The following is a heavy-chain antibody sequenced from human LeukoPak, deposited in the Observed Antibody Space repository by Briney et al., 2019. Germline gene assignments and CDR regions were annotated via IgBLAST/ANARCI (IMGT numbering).Heavy chain of an antibody. Sequence: ASVKVSCKASGGTFSSYAISWVRQAPGQGLEWMGIINPSGGSTSYAQKFQGRVTMTRDTSTSTVYMELSSLRSEDTAVYYCARERDCSSTSCYYSMNYYYYGMDVWGQGTTVTVSS. CDR3: ARERDCSSTSCYYSMNYYYYGMDV. D-gene: IGHD2-2*01. CDR1: GGTFSSYA. V-gene: IGHV1-46*01. J-gene: IGHJ6*02. CDR2: INPSGGST.